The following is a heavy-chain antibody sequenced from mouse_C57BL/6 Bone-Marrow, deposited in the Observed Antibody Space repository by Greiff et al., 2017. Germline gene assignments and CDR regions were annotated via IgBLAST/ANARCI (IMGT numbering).Heavy chain of an antibody. D-gene: IGHD2-1*01. CDR2: IDPSDSYT. J-gene: IGHJ2*01. CDR3: ARLYPYYFDY. CDR1: GYTFTSYW. V-gene: IGHV1-69*01. Sequence: VQLQQPGAELVMPGASVKLSCKASGYTFTSYWMHWVKQRPGQGLEWIGEIDPSDSYTNYNQKFKGKSTLTVDKSSSTAYMQLSSLTSEDSAVYYCARLYPYYFDYWGQGTTLTVSS.